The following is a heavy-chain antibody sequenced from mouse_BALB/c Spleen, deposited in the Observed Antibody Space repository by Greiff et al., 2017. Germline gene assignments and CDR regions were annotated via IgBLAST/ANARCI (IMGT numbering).Heavy chain of an antibody. CDR1: GFTFSSYT. CDR3: ARGYAMDY. J-gene: IGHJ4*01. CDR2: ISNGGGST. V-gene: IGHV5-12-2*01. Sequence: EVMLVESGGGLVQPGGSLKLSCAASGFTFSSYTMSWVRQTPEKRLEWVAYISNGGGSTYYPDTVKGRFTISRDNAKNTLYLQMSSLKSEDTAMYYCARGYAMDYWGQGTSVTVSS.